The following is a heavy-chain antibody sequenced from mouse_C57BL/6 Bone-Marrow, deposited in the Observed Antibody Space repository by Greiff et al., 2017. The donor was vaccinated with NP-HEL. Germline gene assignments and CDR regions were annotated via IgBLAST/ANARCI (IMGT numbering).Heavy chain of an antibody. CDR3: AIEGYGYGGY. D-gene: IGHD2-2*01. CDR1: GYTFPSYW. Sequence: QVQLQQPGAALLKPGASFQLSCQASGYTFPSYWMHWLKQIPGQGLAWIGWIHPSDSESKYNQKFKGKATLTVDKTSSTAYMQLSSVTSEDSAVYYCAIEGYGYGGYWGKGTTLTVSS. V-gene: IGHV1-74*01. J-gene: IGHJ2*01. CDR2: IHPSDSES.